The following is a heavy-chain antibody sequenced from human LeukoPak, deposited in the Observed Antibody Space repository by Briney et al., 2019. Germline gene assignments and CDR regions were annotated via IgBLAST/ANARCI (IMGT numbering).Heavy chain of an antibody. Sequence: GGSLRLSCAASGFTFSDYYMSWIRQAPGKGLEWVSYISSSGSTIYYADSVKGRFTISRDNAKNSLYLQMNSLRAEDTAVYYCARGPYCTNGVCYRRGYFQHWGQGTLVTVSS. D-gene: IGHD2-8*01. CDR1: GFTFSDYY. CDR3: ARGPYCTNGVCYRRGYFQH. J-gene: IGHJ1*01. CDR2: ISSSGSTI. V-gene: IGHV3-11*01.